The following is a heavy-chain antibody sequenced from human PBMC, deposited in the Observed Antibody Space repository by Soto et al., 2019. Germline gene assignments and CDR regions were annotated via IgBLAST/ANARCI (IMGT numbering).Heavy chain of an antibody. D-gene: IGHD3-9*01. CDR1: GGSISRCHAY. J-gene: IGHJ5*02. V-gene: IGHV4-30-4*08. CDR2: IYYSGST. Sequence: SEPLSLSATGSGGSISRCHAYWSWIRQPPGKGLEWIGYIYYSGSTYYNPSLKSRVTISVDTSKNQFSLKLSSVTAADTACYYCASGHEDYVISCGQGSLVPVSS. CDR3: ASGHEDYVIS.